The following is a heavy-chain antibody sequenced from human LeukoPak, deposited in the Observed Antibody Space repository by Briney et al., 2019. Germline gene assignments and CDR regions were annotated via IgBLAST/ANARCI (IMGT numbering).Heavy chain of an antibody. Sequence: GASVKVSCKASGYTFTCYYMHWVRQAPGQGLEWMGWINPNSGGTNYAQKFQGRVTMTRDTSISTAYMELSRLRSDDTAVYYCARGNTMVRGVITSPHFDYWGQGTLVTVSS. V-gene: IGHV1-2*02. CDR3: ARGNTMVRGVITSPHFDY. J-gene: IGHJ4*02. D-gene: IGHD3-10*01. CDR1: GYTFTCYY. CDR2: INPNSGGT.